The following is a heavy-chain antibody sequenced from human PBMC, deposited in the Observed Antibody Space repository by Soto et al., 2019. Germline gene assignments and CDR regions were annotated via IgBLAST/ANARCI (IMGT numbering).Heavy chain of an antibody. D-gene: IGHD3-22*01. J-gene: IGHJ3*02. Sequence: SETLSLTCTVSGGSISSGGYYWSWIRQHPGKGLEWIGYIYYSGSTYYNPSLKSRVTISVDTSKNQFSLKLSSVTAADTAVYYCAREANYDSSGYYAFDIWGQGTMVTVSS. CDR3: AREANYDSSGYYAFDI. CDR1: GGSISSGGYY. V-gene: IGHV4-31*03. CDR2: IYYSGST.